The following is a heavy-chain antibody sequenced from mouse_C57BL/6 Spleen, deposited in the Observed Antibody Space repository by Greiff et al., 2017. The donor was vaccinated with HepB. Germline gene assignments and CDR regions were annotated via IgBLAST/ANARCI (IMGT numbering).Heavy chain of an antibody. V-gene: IGHV1-69*01. CDR2: IDPSDSYT. J-gene: IGHJ2*01. CDR1: GYTFTSYW. Sequence: QVQLQQPGAELEMPGASVKLSCKASGYTFTSYWMHWVKQRPGQGLEWIGEIDPSDSYTNYNQKFKGKSTLTVDKSSSTAYMQLSSLTSEDSAVYYCARNYYYGSSPFDYWGQGTTLTVSS. D-gene: IGHD1-1*01. CDR3: ARNYYYGSSPFDY.